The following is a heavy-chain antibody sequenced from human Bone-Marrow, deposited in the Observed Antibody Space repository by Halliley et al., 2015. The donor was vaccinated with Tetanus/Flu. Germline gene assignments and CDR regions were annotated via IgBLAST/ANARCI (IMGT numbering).Heavy chain of an antibody. Sequence: SLRLSCAASGFTFSTYWISWVRQAPGKGLEWVANITEDGSETYYMDSVNGRFSISRDNTQNTVYLQMNSLRVEDTALYYCVRDGSAWSFDYWGQVTLVSVSS. CDR2: ITEDGSET. V-gene: IGHV3-7*01. CDR1: GFTFSTYW. D-gene: IGHD6-19*01. J-gene: IGHJ4*02. CDR3: VRDGSAWSFDY.